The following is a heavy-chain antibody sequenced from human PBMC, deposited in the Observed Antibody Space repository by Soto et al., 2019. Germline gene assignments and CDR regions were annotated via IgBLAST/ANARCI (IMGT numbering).Heavy chain of an antibody. V-gene: IGHV4-34*01. D-gene: IGHD4-17*01. CDR2: INHSGST. CDR1: GGSFSGYY. CDR3: ARGYGDEFDY. J-gene: IGHJ4*02. Sequence: SETLSLTCAVYGGSFSGYYWSWIRQPPGKGLEWIGEINHSGSTNYNPSLKSRVTISVDTSKNQFSLQLNSVTPEDTAVYYCARGYGDEFDYWGQGTLVTVSS.